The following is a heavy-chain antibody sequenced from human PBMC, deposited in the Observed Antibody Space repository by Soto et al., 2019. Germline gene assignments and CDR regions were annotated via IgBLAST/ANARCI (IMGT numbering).Heavy chain of an antibody. CDR2: IVVGSGNT. D-gene: IGHD6-19*01. CDR1: GFTFTSSA. CDR3: AADLNLGSSGRNYYYYGMDV. J-gene: IGHJ6*02. Sequence: SVKVSCKASGFTFTSSAVQWVRQARGKRLGGIGWIVVGSGNTNYAQKFQERVTITRDMSTSTAYMELSSLRSEDTAVYYCAADLNLGSSGRNYYYYGMDVWGQGTTVTVSS. V-gene: IGHV1-58*01.